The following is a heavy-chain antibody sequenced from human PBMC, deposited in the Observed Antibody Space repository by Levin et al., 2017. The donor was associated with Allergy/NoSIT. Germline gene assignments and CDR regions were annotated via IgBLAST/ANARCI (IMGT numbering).Heavy chain of an antibody. CDR3: QIAHNRAGPYWYFDL. J-gene: IGHJ2*01. CDR2: IYYSGST. Sequence: SETLSLTCTVSGDSVSSGSYYWTWIRQPPGKELEWIGYIYYSGSTDYNPSLKSRVTISVDTSKNQFSLNLRSVTAADTAVYYCQIAHNRAGPYWYFDLWGRGSLVTVSS. V-gene: IGHV4-61*01. CDR1: GDSVSSGSYY. D-gene: IGHD5-24*01.